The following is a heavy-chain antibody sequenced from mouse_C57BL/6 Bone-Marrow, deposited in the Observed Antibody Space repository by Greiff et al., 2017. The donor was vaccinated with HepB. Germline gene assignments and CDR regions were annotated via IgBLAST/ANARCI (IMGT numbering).Heavy chain of an antibody. CDR3: ARHIYYYGSSLDY. CDR2: ISSGGSYT. D-gene: IGHD1-1*01. Sequence: EVQGVESGGDLVKPGGSLKLSCAASGFTFSSYGMSWVRQTPDKRLEWVATISSGGSYTYYPDSVKGRFTISRDNATNTLYLQMSSLKSEDTAMYYCARHIYYYGSSLDYWGQGTTLTVSS. J-gene: IGHJ2*01. V-gene: IGHV5-6*01. CDR1: GFTFSSYG.